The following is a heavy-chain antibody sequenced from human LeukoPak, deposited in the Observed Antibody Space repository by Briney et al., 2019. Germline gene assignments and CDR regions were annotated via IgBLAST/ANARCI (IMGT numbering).Heavy chain of an antibody. V-gene: IGHV4-34*01. CDR3: ARDYDDSGYLLLDY. D-gene: IGHD3-22*01. Sequence: SETLSLTWAVYGGSFSGYYWSWIRHPPGKGLEWIGEINHSGSTYYNPSLKSRVTISVDTSKNQFSLKLSSVTAADTAVYYCARDYDDSGYLLLDYWGQGTLVTVSS. J-gene: IGHJ4*02. CDR2: INHSGST. CDR1: GGSFSGYY.